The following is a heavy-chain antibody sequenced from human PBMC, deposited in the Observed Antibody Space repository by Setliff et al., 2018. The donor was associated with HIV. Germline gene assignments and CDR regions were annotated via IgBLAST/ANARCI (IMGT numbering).Heavy chain of an antibody. D-gene: IGHD3-22*01. Sequence: ASVKVSCKVSGYTLTELSIHWVRQAPGKGLEWMGGFDPEDGEIIYAQKFQGTFTMTEDTSTDTVYVELSSLKSEDTAVYYCATDLSSGYFYFTLHFWGQGTLVTVSS. CDR2: FDPEDGEI. V-gene: IGHV1-24*01. CDR1: GYTLTELS. J-gene: IGHJ1*01. CDR3: ATDLSSGYFYFTLHF.